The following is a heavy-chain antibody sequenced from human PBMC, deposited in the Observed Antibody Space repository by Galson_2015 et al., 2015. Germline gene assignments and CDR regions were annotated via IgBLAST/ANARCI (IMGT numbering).Heavy chain of an antibody. Sequence: SETLSLTCTVSGGSISSYYWSWIRQPPGKGLEWIGYIYYSGSTNYNPSLKSRVTISVDTSKNQFSLKLSSVTAADTAVYYCARAYGGNSVNWYFGYWGQGTLVTVSS. CDR1: GGSISSYY. D-gene: IGHD4-23*01. CDR2: IYYSGST. J-gene: IGHJ4*02. CDR3: ARAYGGNSVNWYFGY. V-gene: IGHV4-59*01.